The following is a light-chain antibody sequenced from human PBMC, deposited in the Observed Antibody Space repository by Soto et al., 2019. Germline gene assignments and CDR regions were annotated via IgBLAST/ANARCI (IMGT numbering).Light chain of an antibody. CDR1: QNININ. Sequence: DIQMTQSPSSLSAFVGDRVTITCRASQNININLNWYQQKPWKAPKLRIYVASTLQSGVPSRFSGSGSGTDFTLTISSLQPEDSATYYCQQSYSTPPDTFGQGTKLEIK. CDR2: VAS. J-gene: IGKJ2*01. CDR3: QQSYSTPPDT. V-gene: IGKV1-39*01.